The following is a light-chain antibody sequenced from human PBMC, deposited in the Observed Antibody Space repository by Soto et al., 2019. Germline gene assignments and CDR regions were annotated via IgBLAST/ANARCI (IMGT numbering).Light chain of an antibody. CDR3: QQRSIWPPTT. CDR2: DAS. V-gene: IGKV3-11*01. CDR1: QSINSY. Sequence: EIVLTQSPATLSLSPGERATLSCRASQSINSYLAWYQQKPGQAPRLLIYDASNRATDIPARFSGSGSGTDFTLTISSLEPEDFAVYYCQQRSIWPPTTFGQGTKLEIK. J-gene: IGKJ2*01.